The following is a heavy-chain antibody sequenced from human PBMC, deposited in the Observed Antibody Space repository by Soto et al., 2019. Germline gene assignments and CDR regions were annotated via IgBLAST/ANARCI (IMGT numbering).Heavy chain of an antibody. D-gene: IGHD6-19*01. CDR1: GGPISSSGDY. CDR3: ARGLSSSAYLDY. Sequence: QLQLQESGSGLVKPSETLSLTCTVTGGPISSSGDYWGWVRQTPGKGLEWIGTISNSGSTYYNPSVMSRVTISVDTSKKQFSLRLISVTAADTAVYYCARGLSSSAYLDYWGQGTLVTVSS. J-gene: IGHJ4*02. V-gene: IGHV4-39*01. CDR2: ISNSGST.